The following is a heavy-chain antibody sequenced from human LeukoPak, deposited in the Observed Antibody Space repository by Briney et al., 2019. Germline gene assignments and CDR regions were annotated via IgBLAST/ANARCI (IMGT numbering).Heavy chain of an antibody. Sequence: ASVKVSCKASGYTFTNYAMHWVRQAPGQRFEWVGWINAANGNTKYSEKFQGRVTITRDTSASTAYMELSSLRSEDTAVYYCARDLGYCSGGSCTEFIYRGQGTLVTVSS. CDR2: INAANGNT. D-gene: IGHD2-15*01. CDR1: GYTFTNYA. CDR3: ARDLGYCSGGSCTEFIY. V-gene: IGHV1-3*01. J-gene: IGHJ4*02.